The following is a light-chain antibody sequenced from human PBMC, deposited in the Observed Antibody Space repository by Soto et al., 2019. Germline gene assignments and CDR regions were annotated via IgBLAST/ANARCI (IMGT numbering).Light chain of an antibody. CDR1: QSVSSN. CDR2: GAS. Sequence: DIVMTQSPATLSLSPGERATLSCRASQSVSSNLAWYQQKPGQAPRLLIYGASSRATASTARFSGSGSGTEFNLTISSLQSEDFGVYYCQQYRYWTPNYTFGQGTKLEIK. V-gene: IGKV3-15*01. CDR3: QQYRYWTPNYT. J-gene: IGKJ2*01.